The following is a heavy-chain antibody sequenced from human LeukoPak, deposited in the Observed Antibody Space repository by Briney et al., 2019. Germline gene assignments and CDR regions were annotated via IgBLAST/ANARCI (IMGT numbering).Heavy chain of an antibody. J-gene: IGHJ4*02. CDR1: GYTFTSYG. Sequence: GASVKDSCKASGYTFTSYGISWVRRAPGQGLEWMGWISAYNGNTNYAQKLQGRVTMTTDTSTSTAYMELSSLRSEDTAVYYCARDYYYGSGSYSYYFDYWGQGTLVTASS. D-gene: IGHD3-10*01. CDR3: ARDYYYGSGSYSYYFDY. V-gene: IGHV1-18*01. CDR2: ISAYNGNT.